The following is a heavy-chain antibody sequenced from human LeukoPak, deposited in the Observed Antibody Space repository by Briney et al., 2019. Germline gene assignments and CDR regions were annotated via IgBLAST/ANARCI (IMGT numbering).Heavy chain of an antibody. CDR3: ARVPPKGYCSGGSCYNKYWYFDL. CDR2: IGTAGDT. D-gene: IGHD2-15*01. V-gene: IGHV3-13*01. J-gene: IGHJ2*01. Sequence: PGGSLRLSCAASGFTFSSYDMHWVRQATGKGLEWVSAIGTAGDTYYPGSVKGRFTISRENAKNSLYLQMNSLRAGDTAVYYCARVPPKGYCSGGSCYNKYWYFDLWGRGTLVTVSS. CDR1: GFTFSSYD.